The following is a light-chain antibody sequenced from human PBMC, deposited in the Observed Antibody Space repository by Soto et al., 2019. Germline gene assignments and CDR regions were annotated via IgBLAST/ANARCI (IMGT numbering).Light chain of an antibody. CDR2: EVT. V-gene: IGLV2-14*01. CDR1: SSDTGGYNA. Sequence: QSVLTQPASVSGSPGQTITISCTGTSSDTGGYNAVSWYQHHPGKAPKLIIYEVTHRPSGVSDRFSASKSGNTASLTISGLPAEDEADYYCNSFRVSHLYVFGTGTKVTVL. CDR3: NSFRVSHLYV. J-gene: IGLJ1*01.